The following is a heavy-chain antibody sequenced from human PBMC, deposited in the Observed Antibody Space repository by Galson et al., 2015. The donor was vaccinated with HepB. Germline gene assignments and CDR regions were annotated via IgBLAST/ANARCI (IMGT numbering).Heavy chain of an antibody. CDR2: ISAYNGNT. CDR1: GYTFTSYG. D-gene: IGHD3-9*01. Sequence: SVKVSCKASGYTFTSYGISWVRQAPGQGLEWMGWISAYNGNTNYAQKLQGRVTMTTDTSTSTAYMELRSLRSDDTAVYYCARFGVDILTGPQHWFDPWGQGTLVTVSS. CDR3: ARFGVDILTGPQHWFDP. V-gene: IGHV1-18*01. J-gene: IGHJ5*02.